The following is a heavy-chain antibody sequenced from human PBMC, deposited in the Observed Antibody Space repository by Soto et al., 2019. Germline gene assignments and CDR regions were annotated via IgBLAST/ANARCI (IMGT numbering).Heavy chain of an antibody. CDR3: AKFYGGDSAHTYTLDP. Sequence: EVQLVESGGGLVQPGRSLRLSCAASGFTFDDYAMSWVRQAPGKGLEWVSAISRSGGSTYYADSVKGRFTISRDNSKNTLYLQMNSLRAEDTAVYYCAKFYGGDSAHTYTLDPWGQGTLVTVSS. CDR1: GFTFDDYA. CDR2: ISRSGGST. D-gene: IGHD2-21*02. J-gene: IGHJ5*02. V-gene: IGHV3-23*04.